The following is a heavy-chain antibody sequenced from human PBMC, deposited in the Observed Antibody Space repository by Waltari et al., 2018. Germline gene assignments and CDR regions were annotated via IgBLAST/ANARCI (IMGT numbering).Heavy chain of an antibody. CDR3: ARAGLGSPSQWLQLLDL. D-gene: IGHD5-12*01. Sequence: EVQLVESGGGLIQPGGSLRLSCVASGSPVSHNYLSWVRQAPGKGMEWVSVLHAGGAAYYAESVKGRFTVSRDNSKNTLYLQMNSLRDEDTAIYFCARAGLGSPSQWLQLLDLWGQGTLVTVSS. J-gene: IGHJ5*02. CDR2: LHAGGAA. CDR1: GSPVSHNY. V-gene: IGHV3-53*01.